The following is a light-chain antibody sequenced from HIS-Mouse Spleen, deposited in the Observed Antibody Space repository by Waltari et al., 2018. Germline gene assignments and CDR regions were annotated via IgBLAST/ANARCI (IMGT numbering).Light chain of an antibody. Sequence: DIQMTQSPSSLSASVGDRVTITCQASQDISNYLNWYQQKPGKAPKLLIYDASNLETGVPSRFSGSGSGTDFTFTISSLQPEDIATYYCQQYDNRPPGEFTFGPGTKVDIK. J-gene: IGKJ3*01. CDR3: QQYDNRPPGEFT. V-gene: IGKV1-33*01. CDR2: DAS. CDR1: QDISNY.